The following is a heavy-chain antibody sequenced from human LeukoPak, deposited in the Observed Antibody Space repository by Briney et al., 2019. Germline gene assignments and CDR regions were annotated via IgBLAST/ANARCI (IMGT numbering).Heavy chain of an antibody. CDR3: ARAPLYGSCEY. CDR2: INPDSGVT. D-gene: IGHD6-6*01. Sequence: ASVKVSCKASGYTFTDYYMHWVRQAPGQGLEWMGWINPDSGVTNYPQKFQGRVTMTRDTSTSTAYMELRSLRSDDTAVYYCARAPLYGSCEYWGQGTLVTVSS. CDR1: GYTFTDYY. J-gene: IGHJ4*02. V-gene: IGHV1-2*02.